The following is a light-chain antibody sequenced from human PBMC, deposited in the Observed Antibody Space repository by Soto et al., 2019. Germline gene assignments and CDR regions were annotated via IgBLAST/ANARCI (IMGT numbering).Light chain of an antibody. CDR1: QRINNF. Sequence: DIQMTQSPSSLSASVGDRVTITCRSSQRINNFLNWYQQKPGKAPSLLIYGVSILQSGVPSRFSGSGSGTDFTLTISSLQLEDFATDYCQQRSDSPNTFGQGTRLEIK. CDR3: QQRSDSPNT. V-gene: IGKV1-39*01. CDR2: GVS. J-gene: IGKJ5*01.